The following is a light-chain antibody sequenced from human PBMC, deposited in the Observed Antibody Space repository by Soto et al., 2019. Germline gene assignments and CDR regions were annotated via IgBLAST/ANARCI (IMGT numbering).Light chain of an antibody. CDR3: LQDIHYPWT. Sequence: AILMTPARPSLSQSVGASPNISCPASQGIGNALGWYQQKPGKPPKVLIYGASNLQSRVPPRFSGSGSGTDFTLAISSLQPEDSATYYCLQDIHYPWTFGQGTKVDI. CDR1: QGIGNA. CDR2: GAS. J-gene: IGKJ1*01. V-gene: IGKV1-6*01.